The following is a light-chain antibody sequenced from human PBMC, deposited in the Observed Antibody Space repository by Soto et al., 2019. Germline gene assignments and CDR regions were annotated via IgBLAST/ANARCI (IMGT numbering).Light chain of an antibody. CDR1: QSVSNAY. Sequence: EIVLTQSPGTLSLSPRERATLSCRASQSVSNAYLAWYQHKAGQSPRLLIYGASNRAPGIPDRFSGSGSGTDFTLTISRLEPEDFAVYYCQQYAASPRTFGQGTQVEVK. CDR3: QQYAASPRT. V-gene: IGKV3-20*01. CDR2: GAS. J-gene: IGKJ1*01.